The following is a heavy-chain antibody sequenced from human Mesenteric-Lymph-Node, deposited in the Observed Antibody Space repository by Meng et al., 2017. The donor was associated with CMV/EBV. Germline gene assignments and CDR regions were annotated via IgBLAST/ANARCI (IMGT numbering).Heavy chain of an antibody. CDR1: GGSFSGYY. CDR2: INHSGVP. J-gene: IGHJ4*02. CDR3: ARGSDIPVNNY. Sequence: VQLQQWGAGPFEHSETLSLTCAVYGGSFSGYYWSWIRQPPGKGLEWIGEINHSGVPNYNPSLKSRVTISLDRSKNQFSLKLSSVTAEDTAVYYCARGSDIPVNNYWGQGTLVTVSS. D-gene: IGHD2-15*01. V-gene: IGHV4-34*01.